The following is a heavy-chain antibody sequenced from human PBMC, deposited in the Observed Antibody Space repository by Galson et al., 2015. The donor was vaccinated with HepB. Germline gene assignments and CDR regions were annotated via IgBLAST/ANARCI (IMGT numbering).Heavy chain of an antibody. CDR2: ISSSSSTI. CDR1: GFTFSSYS. J-gene: IGHJ3*02. CDR3: ARDGITMIVVDFNDAFDI. Sequence: SLRLSCAASGFTFSSYSMNWVRQAPGKGLEWVSYISSSSSTIYYADSVKGRFTISRDNAKNSLYLQMNSLRDEDTAVYYCARDGITMIVVDFNDAFDIWGQGTMVTVSS. D-gene: IGHD3-22*01. V-gene: IGHV3-48*02.